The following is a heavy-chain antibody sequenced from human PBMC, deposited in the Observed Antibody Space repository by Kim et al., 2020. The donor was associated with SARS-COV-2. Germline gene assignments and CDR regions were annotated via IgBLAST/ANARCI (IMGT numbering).Heavy chain of an antibody. V-gene: IGHV3-7*03. D-gene: IGHD2-21*02. CDR3: AISSMGTAPGY. J-gene: IGHJ4*02. Sequence: YHVDSVKGRFTILRDDGKNSVYLQMNSLRAEGTAVYYCAISSMGTAPGYWGQGTLVTVSS.